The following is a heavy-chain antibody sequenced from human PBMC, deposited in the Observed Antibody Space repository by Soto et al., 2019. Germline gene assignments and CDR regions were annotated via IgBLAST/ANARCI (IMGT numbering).Heavy chain of an antibody. D-gene: IGHD6-19*01. Sequence: QVQLVQSGAEVKKPGASVKVSCKASGYTFTSYYMHWVRQAPGQGLEWMGIINPSGGSTSYAQKFQGRVTMTRDTSTSTVYMELSSMRSEDTAVYYCARAGGAVASFDYWGQGTLVTVSS. J-gene: IGHJ4*02. CDR2: INPSGGST. V-gene: IGHV1-46*01. CDR3: ARAGGAVASFDY. CDR1: GYTFTSYY.